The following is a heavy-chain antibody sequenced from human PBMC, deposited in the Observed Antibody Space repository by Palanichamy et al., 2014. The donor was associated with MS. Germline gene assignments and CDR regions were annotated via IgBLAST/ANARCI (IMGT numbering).Heavy chain of an antibody. CDR1: GGSFSDYY. V-gene: IGHV4-34*01. Sequence: QVQLQQWGAGLLKPSETLSLTCALYGGSFSDYYWSWIRQPPGKGLEWIGEINRSGSTNYSPSLKRRVTISVDTSKNQFSLKLSSVTAADTAVYYCAGLVWATRAGYYYYGMDVWGQGTTVTVSS. D-gene: IGHD1-26*01. CDR2: INRSGST. CDR3: AGLVWATRAGYYYYGMDV. J-gene: IGHJ6*02.